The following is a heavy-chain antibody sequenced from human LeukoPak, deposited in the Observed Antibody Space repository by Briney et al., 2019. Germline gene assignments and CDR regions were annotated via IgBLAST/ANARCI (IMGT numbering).Heavy chain of an antibody. Sequence: SETLSLTCTVSGDSINSGDYYWSWIRQHPGKGLEWIGYIYSSGSTNYNLSLKSRVSISVDTSKNQFPLKLSSVTAADTAVYYCARGRDAYITKPFDYWGQGTLVSVSS. CDR1: GDSINSGDYY. CDR2: IYSSGST. D-gene: IGHD5-24*01. CDR3: ARGRDAYITKPFDY. V-gene: IGHV4-31*03. J-gene: IGHJ4*02.